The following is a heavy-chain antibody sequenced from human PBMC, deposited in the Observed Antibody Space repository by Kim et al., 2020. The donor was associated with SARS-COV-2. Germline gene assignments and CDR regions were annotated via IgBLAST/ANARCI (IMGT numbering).Heavy chain of an antibody. CDR1: GFTFSSYA. J-gene: IGHJ4*02. Sequence: GGSLRLSCSASGFTFSSYAMHWVRQAPGKGLEYVSAISSNGGSTYYADSVKGRFTISRDNSKNTLYLQMSSLRAEDTAVYYCVKSFDEGAYYDSSGYYPYYFDYWGQGTLVTVSS. CDR2: ISSNGGST. D-gene: IGHD3-22*01. V-gene: IGHV3-64D*06. CDR3: VKSFDEGAYYDSSGYYPYYFDY.